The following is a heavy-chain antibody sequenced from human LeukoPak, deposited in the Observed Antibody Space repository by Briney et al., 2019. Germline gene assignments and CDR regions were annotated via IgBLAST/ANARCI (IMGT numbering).Heavy chain of an antibody. Sequence: SETLSLTCTVSGGSISSYYWSWIRQPPGKGLEWIGEINHSGSTNYNPSLKSRVTISVDTSKNQFSLKLSSVTAADTAVYYCARGGFDIWGQGTMVTVSS. J-gene: IGHJ3*02. CDR3: ARGGFDI. CDR1: GGSISSYY. V-gene: IGHV4-34*01. CDR2: INHSGST.